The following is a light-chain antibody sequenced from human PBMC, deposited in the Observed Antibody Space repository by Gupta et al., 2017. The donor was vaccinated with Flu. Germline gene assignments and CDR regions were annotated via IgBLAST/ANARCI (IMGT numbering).Light chain of an antibody. CDR1: HSISTY. Sequence: GDRVTITCRASHSISTYLNSYQQKPGKAPKLLIYAASSLQSGVPSRFSGSGSGTDFTLTLSSLQPEDFATYYCQQSYINPRTFGQGTKVEIK. J-gene: IGKJ1*01. CDR2: AAS. CDR3: QQSYINPRT. V-gene: IGKV1-39*01.